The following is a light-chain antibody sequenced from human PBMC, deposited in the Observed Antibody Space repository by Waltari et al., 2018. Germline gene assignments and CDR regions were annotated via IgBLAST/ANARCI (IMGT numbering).Light chain of an antibody. J-gene: IGKJ2*01. CDR2: WAS. V-gene: IGKV4-1*01. CDR3: QHYSNTPYT. Sequence: DIVMTQSPDSLAVSLGERATINCQSSQSVLYSSNNKNYLAWYQQKPGQPPKLLIYWASTRESGVPDRFSGSGSGTDFTLTISSLQAEDVAVYYCQHYSNTPYTFGQGTKLEIK. CDR1: QSVLYSSNNKNY.